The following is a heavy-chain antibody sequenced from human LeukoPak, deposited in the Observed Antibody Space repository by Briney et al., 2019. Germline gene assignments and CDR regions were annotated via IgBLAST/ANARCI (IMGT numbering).Heavy chain of an antibody. V-gene: IGHV3-23*01. J-gene: IGHJ4*02. CDR2: IFGSGGSA. CDR3: ARTPLRFLARSSMGASYFDF. D-gene: IGHD3-3*01. CDR1: GFTFSSYA. Sequence: QPGGSLRLSCTAPGFTFSSYAMYWVRQAPGKGLEWVSGIFGSGGSAHYADSVKGRFTISRDNSQNTVYLQMNSLRAEDTAVYYCARTPLRFLARSSMGASYFDFWGRGTLVTVSS.